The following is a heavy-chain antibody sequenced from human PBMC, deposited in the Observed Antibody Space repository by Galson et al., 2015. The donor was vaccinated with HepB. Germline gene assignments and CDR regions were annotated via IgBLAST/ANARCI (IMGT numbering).Heavy chain of an antibody. CDR1: GYTFTSYG. CDR3: ARDPSYGDYAVVPLDY. D-gene: IGHD4-17*01. V-gene: IGHV1-18*01. J-gene: IGHJ4*02. CDR2: ISAYNGNT. Sequence: QSGAEVKKPGESLRISCKASGYTFTSYGISWVRQAPGQGLEWMGWISAYNGNTNYAQKLQGRVTMTTDTSTSTAYMELRSLRSDDTAVYYCARDPSYGDYAVVPLDYWGQGTLVTVSS.